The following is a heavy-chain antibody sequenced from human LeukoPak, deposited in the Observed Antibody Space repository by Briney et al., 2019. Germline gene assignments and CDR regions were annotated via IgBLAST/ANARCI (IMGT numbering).Heavy chain of an antibody. J-gene: IGHJ3*02. V-gene: IGHV3-21*01. CDR1: GFTFSNYS. Sequence: GGSLRLSCAASGFTFSNYSMNWVRQAPGKGLEWVSSITGSTSRIYYYADSVRGRFTISRDNAKSALYLQMNSLRAEDTAIYYCARDFYDGSGTIDAFDIWGQGTMVTVSS. CDR2: ITGSTSRI. CDR3: ARDFYDGSGTIDAFDI. D-gene: IGHD3-22*01.